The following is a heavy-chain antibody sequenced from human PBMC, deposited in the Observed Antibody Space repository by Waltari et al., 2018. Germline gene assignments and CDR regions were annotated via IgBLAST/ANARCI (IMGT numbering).Heavy chain of an antibody. CDR2: ISGSGGSP. D-gene: IGHD3-22*01. V-gene: IGHV3-23*01. CDR3: AKLVSYYDDSSGYYLSSYYFDY. CDR1: GFTFSSYA. J-gene: IGHJ4*02. Sequence: EVQLLESGGGLVQPGGSLRLSCAASGFTFSSYAMSWVRQAPGKGLAWVSAISGSGGSPYYADSVKGRFTISRDNSKNTLYLQMNSLRAEDTAVYYCAKLVSYYDDSSGYYLSSYYFDYWGQGTLVTVSS.